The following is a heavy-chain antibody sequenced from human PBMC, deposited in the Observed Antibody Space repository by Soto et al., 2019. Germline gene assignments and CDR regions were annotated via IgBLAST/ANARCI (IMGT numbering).Heavy chain of an antibody. V-gene: IGHV3-30-3*01. CDR2: ISYDGSNK. CDR1: GFTFSSYA. J-gene: IGHJ2*01. Sequence: QVQLVESGGGVVQPGRSLRLSCAASGFTFSSYAMHWVRQAPGKGLGWVAVISYDGSNKYYADSVKGRFTISRDNSKNSLYLQMNSLRAEDTAVYYCAREPLWGTVMVLWYFDLWGRGTLVTVSS. D-gene: IGHD5-18*01. CDR3: AREPLWGTVMVLWYFDL.